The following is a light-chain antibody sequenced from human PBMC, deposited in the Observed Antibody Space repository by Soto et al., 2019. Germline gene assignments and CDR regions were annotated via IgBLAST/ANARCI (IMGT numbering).Light chain of an antibody. CDR1: SSDVGAYNL. CDR2: EGT. Sequence: QSVLTQPASVSGSPEQSITISCTGTSSDVGAYNLVSWYQQLPGKAPRLIIYEGTKRPSGISHRFSGSKSDDTASLTISGLRAEDEANYHCCSYAGSRTFVFGGGTQVTVL. J-gene: IGLJ7*01. CDR3: CSYAGSRTFV. V-gene: IGLV2-23*01.